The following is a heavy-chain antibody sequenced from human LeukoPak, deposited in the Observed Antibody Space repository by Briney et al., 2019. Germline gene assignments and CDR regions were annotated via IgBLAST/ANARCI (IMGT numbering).Heavy chain of an antibody. J-gene: IGHJ3*02. Sequence: PSETLSLTCTVSGGSISSGSYYWSWIRQPAGKGLEWIGRIYTSGSTNYNPSLKSRVTISVDTSKNQFSLKLSSVTAADTAVYYCARPHYDFGPGAIAFDIWGQGTMVTVSS. CDR3: ARPHYDFGPGAIAFDI. V-gene: IGHV4-61*02. D-gene: IGHD3-3*01. CDR1: GGSISSGSYY. CDR2: IYTSGST.